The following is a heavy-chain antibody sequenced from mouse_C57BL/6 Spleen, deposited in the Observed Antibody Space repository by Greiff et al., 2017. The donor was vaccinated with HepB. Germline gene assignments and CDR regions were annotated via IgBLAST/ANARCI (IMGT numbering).Heavy chain of an antibody. V-gene: IGHV1-82*01. J-gene: IGHJ4*01. D-gene: IGHD4-1*01. CDR2: IYPGDGDT. CDR3: ARGTGAMDY. Sequence: QVQLQQSGPELVKPGASVKISCKASGYAFSSSWMNWVKQRPGKGLEWIGRIYPGDGDTNYNGKFKGKATLTADKSSSTAYMQLSSLTSEDSAVYYCARGTGAMDYWGQGTSVTVSS. CDR1: GYAFSSSW.